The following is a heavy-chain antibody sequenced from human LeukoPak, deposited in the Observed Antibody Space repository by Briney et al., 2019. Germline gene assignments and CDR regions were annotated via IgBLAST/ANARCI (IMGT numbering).Heavy chain of an antibody. D-gene: IGHD2-15*01. J-gene: IGHJ3*02. V-gene: IGHV5-51*01. CDR1: GYSFTNYW. CDR3: ARLAGVVVVAATRDAFDI. Sequence: GEPLKISCKGSGYSFTNYWIGRVRQMPGKGLEWMGIIFPGDSDTRYSPSFQGQVTISAGKSISTAYLQWNSLQASDTAMYYCARLAGVVVVAATRDAFDIWGQGTMVTVSS. CDR2: IFPGDSDT.